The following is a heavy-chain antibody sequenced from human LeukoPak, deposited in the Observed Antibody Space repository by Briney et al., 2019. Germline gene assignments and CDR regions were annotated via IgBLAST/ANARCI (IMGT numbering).Heavy chain of an antibody. V-gene: IGHV3-23*01. CDR2: ISGSGGST. J-gene: IGHJ4*02. CDR1: GFTFSSYV. CDR3: AKDPGRYFDISYDY. Sequence: GGSLRLSCAASGFTFSSYVMSWVRQAPGKGLEWVSAISGSGGSTYYADSVKGRFTISRDNSKNTLYLQMNGLRAEDTAVYYCAKDPGRYFDISYDYWGQGTLVTVSS. D-gene: IGHD3-9*01.